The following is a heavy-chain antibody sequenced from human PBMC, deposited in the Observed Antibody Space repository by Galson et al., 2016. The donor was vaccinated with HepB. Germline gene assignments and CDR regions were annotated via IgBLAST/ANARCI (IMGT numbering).Heavy chain of an antibody. CDR1: GFIFSTHS. Sequence: SLRLSCAGSGFIFSTHSMAWVRQAPGKGLEWVSLIISGSTYIYYADSVRGRFTNSRYNAGNSPFLQMNTLRADDTAVYYCARASGGGYDWDYYYGMDVWGKGTTVTVPS. D-gene: IGHD5-12*01. CDR2: IISGSTYI. J-gene: IGHJ6*04. CDR3: ARASGGGYDWDYYYGMDV. V-gene: IGHV3-21*01.